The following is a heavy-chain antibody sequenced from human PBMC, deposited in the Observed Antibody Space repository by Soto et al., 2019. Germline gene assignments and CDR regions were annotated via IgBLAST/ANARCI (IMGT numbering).Heavy chain of an antibody. J-gene: IGHJ3*01. V-gene: IGHV3-33*03. D-gene: IGHD1-26*01. CDR1: GFSFSSYG. Sequence: GGSLRLSCAASGFSFSSYGMHWVRQAPGKGLDWVAVIWYDRSNKYYAESVKGRFTISRDNSKNTLYVQMNSLTVEDTAVYYCARAQYTGSYFDACDVWGQGTMVTVS. CDR3: ARAQYTGSYFDACDV. CDR2: IWYDRSNK.